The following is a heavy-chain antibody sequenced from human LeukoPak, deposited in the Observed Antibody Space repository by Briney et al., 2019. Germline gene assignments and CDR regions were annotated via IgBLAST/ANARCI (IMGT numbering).Heavy chain of an antibody. V-gene: IGHV3-48*01. CDR2: ISSGSSTI. CDR3: ASQYAFDI. CDR1: GFTFSSYS. Sequence: GGSLRLSCAASGFTFSSYSMNWVRQAPGKGLEWVSYISSGSSTISYADSVKGRFTISRDNAKNSLYLQMNSLRAEDTAMYYCASQYAFDIWGRGTMVTVSS. J-gene: IGHJ3*02.